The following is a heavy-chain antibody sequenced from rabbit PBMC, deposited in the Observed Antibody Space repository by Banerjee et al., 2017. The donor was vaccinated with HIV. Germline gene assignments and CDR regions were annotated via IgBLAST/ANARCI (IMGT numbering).Heavy chain of an antibody. Sequence: QSLEESGGDLVKPGASLTLTCTASGFSFSNKYVMCWVRQAPGKGLEWIACIYVGSSGSTYYASWAKGRFTISKTSSTTVTLQMTSLTVADTATYFCARDLAGVIGWNFGLWGPGTLVTVS. CDR1: GFSFSNKYV. J-gene: IGHJ4*01. CDR3: ARDLAGVIGWNFGL. V-gene: IGHV1S40*01. D-gene: IGHD4-1*01. CDR2: IYVGSSGST.